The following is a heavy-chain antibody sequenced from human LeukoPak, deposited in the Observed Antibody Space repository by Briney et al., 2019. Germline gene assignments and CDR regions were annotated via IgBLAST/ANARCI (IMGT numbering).Heavy chain of an antibody. CDR2: INPRGST. D-gene: IGHD5-24*01. Sequence: SETLSLSCGVYVGSFSGYYWSWIRQPPGKGLEWIGEINPRGSTNYNPSLKSRVTLSADTSKNQFSLTLNSVTAADTAVYYCARRRLGYYFDYWGQGTLVTVSS. J-gene: IGHJ4*02. V-gene: IGHV4-34*01. CDR1: VGSFSGYY. CDR3: ARRRLGYYFDY.